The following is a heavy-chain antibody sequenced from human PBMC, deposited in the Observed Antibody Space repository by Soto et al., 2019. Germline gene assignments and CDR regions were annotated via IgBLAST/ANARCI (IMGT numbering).Heavy chain of an antibody. CDR3: AGKWLDFESVGRGMDV. CDR2: ITSDGKTT. CDR1: GFSFSSHW. J-gene: IGHJ6*02. V-gene: IGHV3-74*01. Sequence: EVQLVESGGGLVQPGGSLRLSCAASGFSFSSHWMHWVRKVPGKGLEWVARITSDGKTTGYADSVKGRFTISRDNAKNTLYLQMSSLRVEDTAIYYWAGKWLDFESVGRGMDVWGQGAKVTVS. D-gene: IGHD6-19*01.